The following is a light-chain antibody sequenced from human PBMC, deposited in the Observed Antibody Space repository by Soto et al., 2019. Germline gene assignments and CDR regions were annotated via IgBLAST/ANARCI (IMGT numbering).Light chain of an antibody. J-gene: IGLJ2*01. V-gene: IGLV2-14*01. CDR1: NSNVGAYNY. CDR2: DVS. Sequence: QSALTQPASVSGSPGQSITISCTGTNSNVGAYNYVSWYQQYPGKAPKLMIYDVSHRPSGVSNRFSGSKSGNTASLTISGLQAEDEADSYCSSYTTSSVVVFGGGTKLTVL. CDR3: SSYTTSSVVV.